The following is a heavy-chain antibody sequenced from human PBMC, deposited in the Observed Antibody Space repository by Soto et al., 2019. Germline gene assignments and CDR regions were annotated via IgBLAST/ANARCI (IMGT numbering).Heavy chain of an antibody. CDR1: GFSFSSYS. V-gene: IGHV3-21*01. CDR3: ARDRGIAVALNWFDP. CDR2: ISSSASNK. D-gene: IGHD6-19*01. J-gene: IGHJ5*02. Sequence: PGGSLRLSCAASGFSFSSYSMSWVRQAPGKGLEWVSSISSSASNKNYADSVKGRFTISRDNSKNTLYLQMNSLRAEDTAVYYCARDRGIAVALNWFDPWGQGTLVTVSS.